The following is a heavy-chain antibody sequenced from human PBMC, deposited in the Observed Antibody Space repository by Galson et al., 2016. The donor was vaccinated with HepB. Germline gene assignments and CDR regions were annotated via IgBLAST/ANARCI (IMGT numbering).Heavy chain of an antibody. Sequence: CAISGDSVSNNSVAWNWIRQSPSRGLEWLGRTHYRSKWYTDYSLSVKSRITINTDTSKNQFSLHLTSVTPEDAAVYYCARGTYSIFGVIIVNYYYYAMDVWGQATTVTVSS. CDR1: GDSVSNNSVA. D-gene: IGHD3-3*01. CDR2: THYRSKWYT. J-gene: IGHJ6*02. V-gene: IGHV6-1*01. CDR3: ARGTYSIFGVIIVNYYYYAMDV.